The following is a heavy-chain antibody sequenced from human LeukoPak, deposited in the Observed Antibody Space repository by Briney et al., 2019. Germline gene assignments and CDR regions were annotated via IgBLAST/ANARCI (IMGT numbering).Heavy chain of an antibody. V-gene: IGHV4-59*12. CDR2: IYYSGST. CDR1: GGSISSYY. J-gene: IGHJ4*02. D-gene: IGHD4-11*01. Sequence: SATLSLTCTVSGGSISSYYWSWIRQPPGKGLEWIGYIYYSGSTNYNPSLKSRVTISVDRSKNQFSLKLSSVTAADTAVYYCARVRGYSNPLFDYWGQGTLVTVSS. CDR3: ARVRGYSNPLFDY.